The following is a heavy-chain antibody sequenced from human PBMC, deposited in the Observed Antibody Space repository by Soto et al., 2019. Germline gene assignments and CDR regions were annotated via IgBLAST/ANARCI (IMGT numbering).Heavy chain of an antibody. V-gene: IGHV1-18*01. CDR2: ISSFNGNT. CDR3: ARDSGAEVVAPPEAIYMDV. Sequence: QVNLVQSGAEVKRPGASVKISCKASGFTFTNYGFSWVRLAPGQGLEWLGWISSFNGNTNYPQKNQGRITMTTDTSTTTVYMELRSLTPDDTAVYFCARDSGAEVVAPPEAIYMDVWGKGTTVTVSS. J-gene: IGHJ6*03. CDR1: GFTFTNYG. D-gene: IGHD6-25*01.